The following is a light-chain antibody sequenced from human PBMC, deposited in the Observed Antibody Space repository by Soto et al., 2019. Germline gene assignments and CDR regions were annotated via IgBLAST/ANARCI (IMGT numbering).Light chain of an antibody. J-gene: IGKJ1*01. CDR3: QQYNSYSPRT. CDR2: DAS. Sequence: IQMTQSPSTLSASVGDRVTITCRASQSISSRLAWYQQKPGKAPKLLIYDASSLESGVPSRFSGSGSGTGFTLSISSLQPDDFATYYCQQYNSYSPRTFGQGTKVDIK. V-gene: IGKV1-5*01. CDR1: QSISSR.